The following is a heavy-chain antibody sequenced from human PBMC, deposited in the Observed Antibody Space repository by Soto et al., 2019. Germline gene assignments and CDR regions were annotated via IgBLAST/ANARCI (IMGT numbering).Heavy chain of an antibody. CDR2: ITGTGTST. CDR3: AKPLRPQWLLTKYFDS. Sequence: GGSLRLSCAASGFTFRSYAMSWVRQAPGKGLEWVATITGTGTSTYFADSVKGRFTISRDNSRNALYLQLNSLRAEDTAVYYCAKPLRPQWLLTKYFDSWGQGALVTVSS. CDR1: GFTFRSYA. V-gene: IGHV3-23*01. J-gene: IGHJ4*02. D-gene: IGHD5-12*01.